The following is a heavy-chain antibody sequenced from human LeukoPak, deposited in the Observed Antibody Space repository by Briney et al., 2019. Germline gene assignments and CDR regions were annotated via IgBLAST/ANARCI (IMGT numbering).Heavy chain of an antibody. CDR1: GFTFSSYG. CDR2: IRYDGSNK. J-gene: IGHJ4*02. Sequence: GGSLRLSCAASGFTFSSYGMHWVRQAPGKGLEWVAFIRYDGSNKYYADSVKGRFTISRDNSKNTLYLQMNSLRAEDTAVYYCAKDYLVYDSGGPGYWGQGTLVTVSS. D-gene: IGHD3-22*01. V-gene: IGHV3-30*02. CDR3: AKDYLVYDSGGPGY.